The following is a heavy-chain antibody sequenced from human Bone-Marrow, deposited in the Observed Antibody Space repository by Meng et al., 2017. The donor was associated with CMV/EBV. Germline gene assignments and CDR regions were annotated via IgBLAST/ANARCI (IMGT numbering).Heavy chain of an antibody. D-gene: IGHD3-10*01. J-gene: IGHJ5*02. CDR2: ISGRSDAE. CDR1: GFTVSSNY. Sequence: GGSLRLSCAASGFTVSSNYMSWVRQAPGRGLEWVSSISGRSDAEYYADSVKGRFTISRDNSKNMLYLQMYSLGAEDTALYYCAKEVRTFCRSGSCQTRNGPWFDAWGQGTLVTVSS. V-gene: IGHV3-23*01. CDR3: AKEVRTFCRSGSCQTRNGPWFDA.